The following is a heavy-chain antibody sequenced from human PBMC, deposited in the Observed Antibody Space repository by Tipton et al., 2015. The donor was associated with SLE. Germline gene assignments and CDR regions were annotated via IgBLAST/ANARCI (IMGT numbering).Heavy chain of an antibody. CDR1: GGSIRNYF. D-gene: IGHD1-26*01. CDR3: ARLREGYNYYYGMDV. J-gene: IGHJ6*02. Sequence: TLSLTCTVSGGSIRNYFWHWIRQSPGKGLEWIGYVYDSGTTKYNPSLKSRLTISVDTSKSHFSLKLSSVTAADTAVFYCARLREGYNYYYGMDVWGQGTTVTVSS. CDR2: VYDSGTT. V-gene: IGHV4-59*12.